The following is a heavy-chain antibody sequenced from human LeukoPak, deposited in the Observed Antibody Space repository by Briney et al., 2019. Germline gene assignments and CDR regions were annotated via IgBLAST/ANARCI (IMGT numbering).Heavy chain of an antibody. Sequence: GGSLRLSCAASGFTVSNSFMSWVRQAPGKGLEWVSIIYSGGTTYYVDSVKGRFTISRDNSKNTLYLQMNSLRAEDTAVYYCARDDRIGAAGTFDYWGQGTLVTVSS. CDR1: GFTVSNSF. J-gene: IGHJ4*02. CDR2: IYSGGTT. CDR3: ARDDRIGAAGTFDY. D-gene: IGHD6-13*01. V-gene: IGHV3-53*01.